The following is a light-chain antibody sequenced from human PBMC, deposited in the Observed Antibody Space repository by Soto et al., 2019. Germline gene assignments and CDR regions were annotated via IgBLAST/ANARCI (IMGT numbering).Light chain of an antibody. CDR3: QQRRTSPPGT. CDR2: DAS. CDR1: QSINRQ. Sequence: LRQSPSTLRWASGERAALACRGSQSINRQLAWYRQKPGQAPRLLVYDASNRATGIKARFSGSGYATDFTLTLSTLEPDDSGVQYCQQRRTSPPGTFGGGTKVDIK. V-gene: IGKV3-11*01. J-gene: IGKJ4*01.